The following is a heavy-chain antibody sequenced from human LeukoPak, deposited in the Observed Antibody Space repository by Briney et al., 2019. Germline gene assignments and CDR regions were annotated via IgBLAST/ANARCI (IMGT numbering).Heavy chain of an antibody. CDR2: IRSKANSYAT. Sequence: PGGSLRLSCAASGFTFSGSAMHWVRQASGKGLEWVGRIRSKANSYATAYAASVKGRFTISRDDSKNTAYLQMNSLKTEDTAVYYCTRDYDILTGPPAGYYYYYYYMDVWGKGTTVTISS. CDR3: TRDYDILTGPPAGYYYYYYYMDV. J-gene: IGHJ6*03. V-gene: IGHV3-73*01. CDR1: GFTFSGSA. D-gene: IGHD3-9*01.